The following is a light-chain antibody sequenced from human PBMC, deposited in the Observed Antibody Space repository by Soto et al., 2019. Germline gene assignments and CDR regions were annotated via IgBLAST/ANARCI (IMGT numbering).Light chain of an antibody. V-gene: IGKV1-5*03. J-gene: IGKJ4*01. CDR1: QIIDDW. CDR2: RAS. CDR3: QEYNRY. Sequence: DMHMTQSPYTLSASVGDRVTITCRTGQIIDDWLAWYQQKPGKPPKLLIYRASSLETGVPSRFSGSGSGTEFTLTISNLQPDDSATYYCQEYNRYFGGGTKLEIK.